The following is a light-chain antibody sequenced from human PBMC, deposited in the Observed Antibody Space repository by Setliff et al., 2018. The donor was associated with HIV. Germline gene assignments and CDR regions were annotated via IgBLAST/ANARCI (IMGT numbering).Light chain of an antibody. CDR3: CSYAGRTTFYV. CDR2: EVT. Sequence: QSALTQPASVSGSPGQSITISCTGTSSDVEGYNLVSWYQQHPDKAPKLMIYEVTKRPSGVSNRFSGSKSGNTASLTISGLQAEDEADYCCCSYAGRTTFYVFGTGTKVTVL. J-gene: IGLJ1*01. CDR1: SSDVEGYNL. V-gene: IGLV2-23*02.